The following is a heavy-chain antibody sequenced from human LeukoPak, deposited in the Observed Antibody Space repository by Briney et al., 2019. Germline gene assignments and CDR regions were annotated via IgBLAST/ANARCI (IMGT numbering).Heavy chain of an antibody. V-gene: IGHV3-7*01. CDR3: ARSSIAAARTYYYYMDV. Sequence: PGGSLRISCAASGFTFSSYWMSWVRQAPGKGLEWVANIKQDGSEKYYVDSVKGRFTISRDNAKNSLYLQMNSLRAEDTAVYYCARSSIAAARTYYYYMDVWGKGTTVTVSS. CDR2: IKQDGSEK. D-gene: IGHD6-13*01. CDR1: GFTFSSYW. J-gene: IGHJ6*03.